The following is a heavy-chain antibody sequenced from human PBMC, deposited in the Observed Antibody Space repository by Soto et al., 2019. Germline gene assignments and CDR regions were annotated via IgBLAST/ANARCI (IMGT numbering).Heavy chain of an antibody. V-gene: IGHV3-11*01. Sequence: QVQLVESGGGLVKPGGSLRLSCAASGFTFSDYYMSWIRQAPGKGLEWVSYISSSGSTIYYADSVKGRFTISGDNAKNSLYLQMNSLRAEDTAVYYCATYPGYCSGGSCYYYYYYGMDVWGQGTTVTVSS. CDR3: ATYPGYCSGGSCYYYYYYGMDV. D-gene: IGHD2-15*01. CDR1: GFTFSDYY. CDR2: ISSSGSTI. J-gene: IGHJ6*02.